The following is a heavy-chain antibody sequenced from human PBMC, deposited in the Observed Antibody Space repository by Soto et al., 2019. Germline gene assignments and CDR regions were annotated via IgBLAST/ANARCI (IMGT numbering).Heavy chain of an antibody. J-gene: IGHJ5*02. Sequence: LRLSCAASGFTFSSYAMSWVRQAPGKGLEWVSAISGSGGSTYYADSVKGRFTISRDNSKNTLYLQMNSLRAEDTAVYYCAKEGYYYDSSGYYNGFDPWGQGTLVTVSS. CDR1: GFTFSSYA. CDR3: AKEGYYYDSSGYYNGFDP. V-gene: IGHV3-23*01. CDR2: ISGSGGST. D-gene: IGHD3-22*01.